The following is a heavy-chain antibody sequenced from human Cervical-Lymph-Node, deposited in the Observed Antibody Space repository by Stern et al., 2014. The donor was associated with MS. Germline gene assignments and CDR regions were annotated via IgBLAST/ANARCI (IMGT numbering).Heavy chain of an antibody. CDR2: VNPTDGRT. V-gene: IGHV1-46*03. CDR1: GDSFASYP. Sequence: QVQLVQSGAEVKKPGASVKVSCKASGDSFASYPIHWLRQAPGQGPAWMEIVNPTDGRTTYAQTLQGRVTMTRDTSTRTVYMELSSLRPEDTAMYFCATPLPYATWGQGTRVTVSS. D-gene: IGHD4-17*01. CDR3: ATPLPYAT. J-gene: IGHJ5*02.